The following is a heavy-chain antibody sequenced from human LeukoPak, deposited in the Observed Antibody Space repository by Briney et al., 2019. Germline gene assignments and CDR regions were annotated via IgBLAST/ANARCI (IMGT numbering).Heavy chain of an antibody. J-gene: IGHJ5*02. V-gene: IGHV4-39*01. CDR3: ARHQHWFDP. Sequence: SETLSLTCTVSGGSISPYYWSWIRQPPGKGLEWIGTVYYSGSTFYNPSLKSRITISVDTSRNQFSLKLTSVTAADTAIYYCARHQHWFDPWGQGTLVTVSS. CDR1: GGSISPYY. CDR2: VYYSGST.